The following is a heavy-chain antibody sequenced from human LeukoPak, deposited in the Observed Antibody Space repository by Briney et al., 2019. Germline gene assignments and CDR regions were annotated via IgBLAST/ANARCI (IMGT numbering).Heavy chain of an antibody. CDR1: GFTFSSYA. J-gene: IGHJ4*02. Sequence: GGSLRLSCAASGFTFSSYAMHWVRQAPGKGLEWVASMSYDGNLKYYADSVKGRFSISRDNSKNKLYLQMNSLKIDDTAVYYCARGAAAGHDYWGQGSLVTVSS. CDR2: MSYDGNLK. V-gene: IGHV3-30-3*01. CDR3: ARGAAAGHDY. D-gene: IGHD6-13*01.